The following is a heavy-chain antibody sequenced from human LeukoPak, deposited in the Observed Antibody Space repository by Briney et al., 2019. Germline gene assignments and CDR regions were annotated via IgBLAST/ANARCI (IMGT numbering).Heavy chain of an antibody. CDR1: GGSISSGGYY. Sequence: SQTLSLTCTVSGGSISSGGYYWSWLRQHPGKGLEWIGYIYYSGSTYYNPSLKSRVTISVDTSKNQFSLKLSSVTAADTAVYYCASFYDSSGYYWLTDYWGQGTLVTVSS. J-gene: IGHJ4*02. V-gene: IGHV4-31*03. CDR2: IYYSGST. CDR3: ASFYDSSGYYWLTDY. D-gene: IGHD3-22*01.